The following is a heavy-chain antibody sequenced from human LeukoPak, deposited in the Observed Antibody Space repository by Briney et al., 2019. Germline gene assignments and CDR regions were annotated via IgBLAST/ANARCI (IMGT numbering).Heavy chain of an antibody. J-gene: IGHJ4*02. CDR3: ARDSSTVTFDY. CDR2: ISTSSSTI. D-gene: IGHD4-17*01. V-gene: IGHV3-48*04. Sequence: GGSLRLSCAASGFTFSSYSMNWVRQAPGKGLEWVSYISTSSSTIYYVDSVKGRFTISRDNAKDSLYLQMNSLRAEDTAVYYCARDSSTVTFDYWGQGTLVTVSS. CDR1: GFTFSSYS.